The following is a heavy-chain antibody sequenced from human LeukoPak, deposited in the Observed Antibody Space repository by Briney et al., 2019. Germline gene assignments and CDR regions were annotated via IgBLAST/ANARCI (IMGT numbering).Heavy chain of an antibody. CDR2: IYSGGST. D-gene: IGHD2-2*01. CDR3: GAAMPRGHFDY. Sequence: GGSLRLSCAASGFTVSSNYMSWVRQAPGKGLEWVSVIYSGGSTYYADSVKGRFTISRDNAKNSLYLQMNSLRAEDTAVYYCGAAMPRGHFDYWGQGTLVTVSS. J-gene: IGHJ4*02. CDR1: GFTVSSNY. V-gene: IGHV3-53*01.